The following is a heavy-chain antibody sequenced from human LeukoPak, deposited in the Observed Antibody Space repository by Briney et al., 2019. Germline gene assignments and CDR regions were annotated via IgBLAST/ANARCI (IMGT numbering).Heavy chain of an antibody. J-gene: IGHJ3*02. D-gene: IGHD6-6*01. CDR2: ISAYNGNT. CDR3: VQQLAGDAFDI. CDR1: GYTFTSYG. Sequence: ASVTVSFKASGYTFTSYGISWVRQSPGQGLEWMGWISAYNGNTNYAQKLQGRVTMTTDTSTSTAYMELRSLRSDDTAVYYCVQQLAGDAFDIWGQGTMVTVSS. V-gene: IGHV1-18*01.